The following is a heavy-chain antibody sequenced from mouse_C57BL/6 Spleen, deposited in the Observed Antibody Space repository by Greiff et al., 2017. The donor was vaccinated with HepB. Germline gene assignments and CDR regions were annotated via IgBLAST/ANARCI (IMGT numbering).Heavy chain of an antibody. V-gene: IGHV1-63*01. CDR1: GYTFTNYW. CDR3: ARGGSAGYEAMDY. J-gene: IGHJ4*01. Sequence: QVQLQQSGAELVRPGTSVKMSCKASGYTFTNYWIGWAKQRPGHGLEWIGDIYPGGGYTNYNEKFKGKATLTADKSSSTAYMQFSSLTSEDSAIYYCARGGSAGYEAMDYWGQGTSVTVSS. D-gene: IGHD3-2*02. CDR2: IYPGGGYT.